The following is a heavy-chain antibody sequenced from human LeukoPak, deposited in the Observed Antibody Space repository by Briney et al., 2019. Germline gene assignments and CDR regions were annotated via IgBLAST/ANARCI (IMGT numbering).Heavy chain of an antibody. CDR1: GGSISSYY. J-gene: IGHJ4*02. CDR2: IYTSGNT. V-gene: IGHV4-4*07. D-gene: IGHD3-3*01. CDR3: AKVATFGVVEYYFDY. Sequence: SETLSLTCTVSGGSISSYYWGWIRRPAGKGLEWIGRIYTSGNTNYNPSLKSRVTMSVDTSKKQFSLKLSSVTAADTAVYYCAKVATFGVVEYYFDYWGQGTLVTVSS.